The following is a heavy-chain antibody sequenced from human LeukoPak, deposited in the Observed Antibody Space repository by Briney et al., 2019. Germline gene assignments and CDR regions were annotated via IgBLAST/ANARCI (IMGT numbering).Heavy chain of an antibody. CDR1: GVSISSSSSY. CDR2: IYYSGST. CDR3: AGHRFFDWLSPFDY. J-gene: IGHJ4*02. D-gene: IGHD3-9*01. Sequence: SETLSLTCTVSGVSISSSSSYWGWIRQPPGKGLEWIGGIYYSGSTYYNPSLKSRVTISVDTSKNQFSLKLSSVTAADTAVYCAGHRFFDWLSPFDYWGQGTLVTVSS. V-gene: IGHV4-39*01.